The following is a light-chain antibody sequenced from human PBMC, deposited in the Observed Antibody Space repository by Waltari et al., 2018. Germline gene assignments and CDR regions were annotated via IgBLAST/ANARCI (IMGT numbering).Light chain of an antibody. V-gene: IGKV2-30*02. CDR1: QSLVHTDGNTY. Sequence: DVVMTQSPLSLPVTLGQPASIPCRSSQSLVHTDGNTYLNWFPQRPGQPPRRLIYKVSKRDSGVPDRFSVSGSGTDFTLEISRVEAEDVGVYYCMQGTHWPLTFGGGTKVEIK. J-gene: IGKJ4*01. CDR3: MQGTHWPLT. CDR2: KVS.